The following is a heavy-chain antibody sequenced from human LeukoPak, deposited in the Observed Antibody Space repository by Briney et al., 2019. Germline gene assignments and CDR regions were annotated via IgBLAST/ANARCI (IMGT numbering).Heavy chain of an antibody. V-gene: IGHV3-53*01. CDR1: GGSFSGYY. Sequence: ETLSLTCAVYGGSFSGYYWSWIRQAPGKGLEWVSLIYSAGSTYYADSVKGRFTISRDNSKNTLYLQMNSLRAEDTAVYYCAREREETYYYGSWSYQSNWFDPWGQGTLVTVSS. J-gene: IGHJ5*02. CDR3: AREREETYYYGSWSYQSNWFDP. D-gene: IGHD3-10*01. CDR2: IYSAGST.